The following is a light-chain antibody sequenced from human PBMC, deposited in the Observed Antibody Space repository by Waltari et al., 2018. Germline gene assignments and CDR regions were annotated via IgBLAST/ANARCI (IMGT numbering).Light chain of an antibody. Sequence: VMTQSPATLSVCRGESASLSCRASQTVTTNLAWYHHSLGQTPRLLIFDASTRAPSVPAKFSGSGSGTEFTLTIRSLQSEDSAIYYCQQYNRWPPISFGQGTRLEI. CDR2: DAS. J-gene: IGKJ5*01. V-gene: IGKV3-15*01. CDR3: QQYNRWPPIS. CDR1: QTVTTN.